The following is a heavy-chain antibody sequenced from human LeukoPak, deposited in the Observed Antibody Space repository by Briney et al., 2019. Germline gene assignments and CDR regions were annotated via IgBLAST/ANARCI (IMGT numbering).Heavy chain of an antibody. CDR3: ARPLSQQRRRDAFDI. D-gene: IGHD6-13*01. CDR1: GGSISSSSYY. Sequence: PSETLSLTCTVSGGSISSSSYYWGWIRQPPGKGLEWIGSMYYSGSTYYNPSLKSRVTISVDTSKNQFSLKLSSVTAADTAVYYCARPLSQQRRRDAFDIWGQGTMVTVSS. V-gene: IGHV4-39*01. J-gene: IGHJ3*02. CDR2: MYYSGST.